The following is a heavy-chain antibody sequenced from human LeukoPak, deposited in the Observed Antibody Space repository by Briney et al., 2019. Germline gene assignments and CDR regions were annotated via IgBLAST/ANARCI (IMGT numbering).Heavy chain of an antibody. D-gene: IGHD3-22*01. CDR2: ITGSGGSI. CDR3: AKDGSSSSTYYFYFDY. J-gene: IGHJ4*02. CDR1: GFTFSSYA. Sequence: GGSLRLSCAASGFTFSSYAISWVRQPPGKGLEWVSAITGSGGSIYYADSVKGRFTISRDYSKNTLYLQMNSLRAEDTAVYYCAKDGSSSSTYYFYFDYWGQGTLVTVSS. V-gene: IGHV3-23*01.